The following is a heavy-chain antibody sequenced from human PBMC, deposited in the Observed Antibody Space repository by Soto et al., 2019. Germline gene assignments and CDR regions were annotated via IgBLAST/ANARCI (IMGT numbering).Heavy chain of an antibody. CDR1: GYTFTDYF. Sequence: QVQLVQSGAELKKPGASVKVSCQASGYTFTDYFIHWVRQAPGQGLGWMGWINPDNGGTVYAQKFQGRITMARDTPVSTVYMELSGLRSGDTAVYYCTRSTQYSASLEFDFWGQGTLVAVSS. CDR2: INPDNGGT. D-gene: IGHD5-12*01. J-gene: IGHJ4*02. CDR3: TRSTQYSASLEFDF. V-gene: IGHV1-2*02.